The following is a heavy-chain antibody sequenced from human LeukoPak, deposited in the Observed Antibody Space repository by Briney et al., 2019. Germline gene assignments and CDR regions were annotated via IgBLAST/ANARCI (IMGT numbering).Heavy chain of an antibody. V-gene: IGHV1-46*01. CDR3: ARAHYASSIIKVPFDV. Sequence: GASVKVSCKASGYTFTNYYMHWVRQAPGQGLEWMGVIDPSAGSTTYAQKFQGRVTMTRDTATSTVYMELSSLRSDDTAVYYCARAHYASSIIKVPFDVWGKGTTVTVSS. CDR1: GYTFTNYY. CDR2: IDPSAGST. D-gene: IGHD3-22*01. J-gene: IGHJ6*04.